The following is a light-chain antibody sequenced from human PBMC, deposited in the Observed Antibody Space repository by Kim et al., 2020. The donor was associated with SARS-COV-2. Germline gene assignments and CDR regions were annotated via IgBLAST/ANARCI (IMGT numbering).Light chain of an antibody. CDR2: DAS. CDR3: QKYYGAPLT. CDR1: QGISNY. V-gene: IGKV1-27*01. Sequence: ASVGDRVTITCRASQGISNYLAWYQQTPGKVPQLLIHDASTLRSVVPSLFSGSGSGADITLTTTSLQPEDVATYYCQKYYGAPLTFGGGTKVDIK. J-gene: IGKJ4*01.